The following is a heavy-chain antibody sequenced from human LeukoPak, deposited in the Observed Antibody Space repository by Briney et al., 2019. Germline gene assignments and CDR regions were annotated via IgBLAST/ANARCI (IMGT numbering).Heavy chain of an antibody. J-gene: IGHJ4*02. CDR1: GGSISSGGYY. V-gene: IGHV4-61*08. CDR3: ARARYSYEDY. D-gene: IGHD5-18*01. CDR2: IYYSGST. Sequence: SETPSLTCTVSGGSISSGGYYWSWIRQPPGKGLEWIGYIYYSGSTNYNPSLKSRVTISVDTSKNQFSLKLSSVTAADTAVYYCARARYSYEDYWGQGTLVTVSS.